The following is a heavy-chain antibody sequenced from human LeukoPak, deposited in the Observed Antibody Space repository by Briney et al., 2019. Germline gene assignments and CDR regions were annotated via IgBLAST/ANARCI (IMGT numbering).Heavy chain of an antibody. Sequence: GASVKVSCKASGGTFSRNDISWVRQAPGQGLEWMGGIMPLFGTAKNAQKFQGRVTITADKSTSTACMELSSLRSEDTAVYYCASGRTDIVVVPATLRNNYFDYWGQGTLVTVSS. CDR1: GGTFSRND. D-gene: IGHD2-2*01. CDR3: ASGRTDIVVVPATLRNNYFDY. CDR2: IMPLFGTA. V-gene: IGHV1-69*06. J-gene: IGHJ4*02.